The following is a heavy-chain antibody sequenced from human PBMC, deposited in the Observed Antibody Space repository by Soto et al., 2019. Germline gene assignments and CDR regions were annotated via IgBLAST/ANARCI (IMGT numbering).Heavy chain of an antibody. D-gene: IGHD2-15*01. CDR2: IHYSGST. CDR3: AKDGGGFSDY. CDR1: GVPINSGGYY. J-gene: IGHJ4*02. Sequence: QVQLQESGPRLVKPSQTLSLSCSVSGVPINSGGYYWNWIRQLPGKGLEWIGYIHYSGSTYYIPSLRSRVTISVDTSKNQLSLRLTSVTAADTAVYYCAKDGGGFSDYWGPGTLVTVSS. V-gene: IGHV4-31*02.